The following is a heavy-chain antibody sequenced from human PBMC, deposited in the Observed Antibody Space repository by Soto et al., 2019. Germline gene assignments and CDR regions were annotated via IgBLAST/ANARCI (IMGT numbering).Heavy chain of an antibody. CDR3: GTEKLGMGIVDY. CDR2: FDPEDGET. Sequence: ASVKVSCKVSGYTLTELSMHWVRQAPGKGLEWMGGFDPEDGETIYAQKFQGRVTMTEDTSTDTAYMELSSLRSEDTAVYYRGTEKLGMGIVDYWGQGTLVTVSS. D-gene: IGHD7-27*01. J-gene: IGHJ4*02. V-gene: IGHV1-24*01. CDR1: GYTLTELS.